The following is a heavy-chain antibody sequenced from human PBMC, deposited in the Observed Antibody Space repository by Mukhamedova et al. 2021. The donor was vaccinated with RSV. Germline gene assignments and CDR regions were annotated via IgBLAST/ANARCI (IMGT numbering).Heavy chain of an antibody. CDR2: KQDGSEK. J-gene: IGHJ4*02. CDR3: ARDECSGGSCRVGFDY. V-gene: IGHV3-7*04. D-gene: IGHD2-15*01. Sequence: KQDGSEKYYVDSVKGRFTISRDNAKNSLYLQMNSLRAEDTAVYYCARDECSGGSCRVGFDYWGQGTLVTVSS.